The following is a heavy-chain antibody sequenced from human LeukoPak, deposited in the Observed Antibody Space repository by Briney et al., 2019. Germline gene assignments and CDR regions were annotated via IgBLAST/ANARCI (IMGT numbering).Heavy chain of an antibody. D-gene: IGHD1-26*01. V-gene: IGHV4-59*08. CDR3: ARHVGATLSLQH. J-gene: IGHJ1*01. CDR1: GGSISSYY. CDR2: IYYSGST. Sequence: PSETLFLTCTVSGGSISSYYWSWIRQPPGKGLEWIGYIYYSGSTNYNPSLKSRVTIPVDTSKNQFSLKLSSVTAADTAVYYCARHVGATLSLQHWGQGTLVTVSS.